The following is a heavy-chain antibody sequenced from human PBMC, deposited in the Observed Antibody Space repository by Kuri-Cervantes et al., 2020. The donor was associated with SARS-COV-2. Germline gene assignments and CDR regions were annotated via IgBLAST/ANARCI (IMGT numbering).Heavy chain of an antibody. CDR1: GGTFSSCA. D-gene: IGHD3-22*01. CDR3: AKDKFMYYDSSGYYDY. V-gene: IGHV1-69*13. CDR2: IIPIFGPA. J-gene: IGHJ4*02. Sequence: SVKVSCKASGGTFSSCAITWVRQAPGQGLEWMGGIIPIFGPANYAQKFQGRVTITADGSTSTAYMELSSLRSEDTAVYYCAKDKFMYYDSSGYYDYWGQGTLVTVSS.